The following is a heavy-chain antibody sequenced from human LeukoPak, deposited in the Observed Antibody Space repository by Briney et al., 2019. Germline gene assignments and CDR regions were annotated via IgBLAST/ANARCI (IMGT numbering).Heavy chain of an antibody. V-gene: IGHV3-23*01. CDR2: IGGSGANT. J-gene: IGHJ4*02. CDR1: GFTFSNYA. CDR3: ATEGSVNYYYDISGYYNH. Sequence: GGSLRLSCEAYGFTFSNYAMNWVCQAPGKGLEWVSTIGGSGANTYYADSAKGRFTISRDNSKSTLFLQMNSLRVEDTAVYYCATEGSVNYYYDISGYYNHWGQGTLVTVSS. D-gene: IGHD3-22*01.